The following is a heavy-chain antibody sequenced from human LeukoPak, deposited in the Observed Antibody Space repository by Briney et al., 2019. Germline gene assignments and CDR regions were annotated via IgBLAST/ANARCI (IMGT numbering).Heavy chain of an antibody. CDR3: TRGASYISGWYPFDY. J-gene: IGHJ4*02. V-gene: IGHV6-1*01. D-gene: IGHD6-19*01. CDR2: THYRSKWYN. Sequence: SQTLSLTCVISGDSVSSNSAAWNWIRQSPPRGLEWLGRTHYRSKWYNDYAVSVKSRITINPDTSKNQFSLQLNSVTPEDTAVYYCTRGASYISGWYPFDYWGQGTLVTVSS. CDR1: GDSVSSNSAA.